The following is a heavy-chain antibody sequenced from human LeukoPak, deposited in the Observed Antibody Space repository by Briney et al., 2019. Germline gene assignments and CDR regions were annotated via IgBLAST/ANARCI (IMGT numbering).Heavy chain of an antibody. CDR2: IYHSGST. D-gene: IGHD6-13*01. V-gene: IGHV4-38-2*02. CDR3: ARESIAAAGFDDY. CDR1: GYSISSGYY. J-gene: IGHJ4*02. Sequence: PSETLSLTCTVSGYSISSGYYWGWIRQPPGKGLEWIGSIYHSGSTYYNPSLKSRVTISVDTSKNQFSLKLSSVTAADTAVYYCARESIAAAGFDDYWGQGTLVTVSS.